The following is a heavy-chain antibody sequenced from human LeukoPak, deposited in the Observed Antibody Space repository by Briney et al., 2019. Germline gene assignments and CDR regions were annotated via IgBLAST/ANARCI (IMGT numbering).Heavy chain of an antibody. CDR1: GYTFNGFY. D-gene: IGHD4-17*01. CDR3: ARWMATATTPDY. Sequence: GSLKVSCKASGYTFNGFYLHWVRQAPGQGLEWMGWINPISGVTNYAQKFQGRVTMTRDTSISTAYMELSRLRSDDTAVYYCARWMATATTPDYWGQGTLVTVSA. J-gene: IGHJ4*02. V-gene: IGHV1-2*02. CDR2: INPISGVT.